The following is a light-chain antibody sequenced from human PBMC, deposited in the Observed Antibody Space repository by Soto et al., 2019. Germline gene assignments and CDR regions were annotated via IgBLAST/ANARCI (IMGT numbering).Light chain of an antibody. CDR3: LLYYGGQLGV. V-gene: IGLV7-43*01. CDR2: STN. J-gene: IGLJ2*01. Sequence: QAVVTQEPSLTVSPGGTVTLTCATSTGAVTSGYYPIWFQQKPGQAPRALIYSTNNKYSWTPARFSGSLLGGKAALTLSGVQPEDEADYYCLLYYGGQLGVFGGGTKVTVL. CDR1: TGAVTSGYY.